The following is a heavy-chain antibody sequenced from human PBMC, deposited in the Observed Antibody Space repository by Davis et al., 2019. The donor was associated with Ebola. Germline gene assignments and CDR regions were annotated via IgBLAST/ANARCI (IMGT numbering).Heavy chain of an antibody. CDR2: IDHSGRT. CDR1: GGSFSGYY. CDR3: ASSGSYNEYGY. D-gene: IGHD1-26*01. V-gene: IGHV4-34*01. Sequence: PSETLSLTCAVYGGSFSGYYWTWIRQPPGKGLEWIGEIDHSGRTTWNASLKSRVTISVDTSKNQFSLKLSSVTAADTAVYYCASSGSYNEYGYWGQGTLVTVSS. J-gene: IGHJ4*02.